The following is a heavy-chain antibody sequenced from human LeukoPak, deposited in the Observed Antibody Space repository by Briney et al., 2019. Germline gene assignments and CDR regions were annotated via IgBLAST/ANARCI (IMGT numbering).Heavy chain of an antibody. J-gene: IGHJ4*02. Sequence: ASVKVSCKASGHTFTSYDINWVRQATGQGLGWMGWMNPNSGNTGYAQKFQGRVTMTRNSSITTAYMELSSLRSEDSAVYYCARRHGRCSDGSCYYPDYWGQGTLVTVSS. CDR2: MNPNSGNT. CDR1: GHTFTSYD. CDR3: ARRHGRCSDGSCYYPDY. V-gene: IGHV1-8*01. D-gene: IGHD2-15*01.